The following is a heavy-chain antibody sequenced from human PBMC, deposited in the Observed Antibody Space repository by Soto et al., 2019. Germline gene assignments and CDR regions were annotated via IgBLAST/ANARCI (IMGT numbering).Heavy chain of an antibody. CDR2: IYHNGST. D-gene: IGHD1-26*01. V-gene: IGHV4-59*12. Sequence: SETLSLICTVSGGSISGYYWAWVRQPPGRGLEWIGEIYHNGSTSYNPSLNSRVTISVDKSKNQFSLKLSSVTAADTAVYYCARSGRNSWYAFDIWGQGTMVT. CDR1: GGSISGYY. J-gene: IGHJ3*02. CDR3: ARSGRNSWYAFDI.